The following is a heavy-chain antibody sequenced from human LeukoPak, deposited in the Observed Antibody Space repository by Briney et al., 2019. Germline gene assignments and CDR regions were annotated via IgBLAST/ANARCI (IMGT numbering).Heavy chain of an antibody. CDR3: ASSDGYFDWLPRY. CDR2: INPNSGGT. Sequence: GASVKVSCKASGYTFTGYYIHWVRQAPGQGLEWMGWINPNSGGTNYAQNFQGRVTMTRDTSIRTAYMELSRLRSDDTAVYYCASSDGYFDWLPRYWGQGTLVTVSS. CDR1: GYTFTGYY. V-gene: IGHV1-2*02. J-gene: IGHJ4*02. D-gene: IGHD3-9*01.